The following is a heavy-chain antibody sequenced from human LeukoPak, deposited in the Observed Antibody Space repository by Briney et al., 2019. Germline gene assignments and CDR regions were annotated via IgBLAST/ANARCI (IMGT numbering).Heavy chain of an antibody. Sequence: GGSLRLSCAASGFTFSSYAMSWVLQAPGKGLEWVSAISGSGGSTYYADSVKGRFTISRDNSKNTLYLQMNSLRAEDTAVYYCAKVFEDIVVVVAAIFDYWGQGTLVTVSS. CDR2: ISGSGGST. J-gene: IGHJ4*02. V-gene: IGHV3-23*01. CDR1: GFTFSSYA. CDR3: AKVFEDIVVVVAAIFDY. D-gene: IGHD2-15*01.